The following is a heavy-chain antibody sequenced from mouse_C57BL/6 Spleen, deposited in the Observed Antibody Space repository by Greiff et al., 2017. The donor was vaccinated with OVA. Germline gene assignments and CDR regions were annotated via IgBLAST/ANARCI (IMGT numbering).Heavy chain of an antibody. J-gene: IGHJ2*01. Sequence: EVQLQQSGPVLVKPGASVKMSCKASGYTFTDYYMNWVKQSHGKSLEWIGVINPYNGGTSYNQKFKGKATLTVDKSSNTAYMELNSLTSEDSAVYYCARGGTTVVAPYYFDYWGQGTTLTVSS. V-gene: IGHV1-19*01. CDR1: GYTFTDYY. CDR2: INPYNGGT. D-gene: IGHD1-1*01. CDR3: ARGGTTVVAPYYFDY.